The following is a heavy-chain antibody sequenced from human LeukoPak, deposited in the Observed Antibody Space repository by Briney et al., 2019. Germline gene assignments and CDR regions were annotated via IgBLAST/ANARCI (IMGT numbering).Heavy chain of an antibody. J-gene: IGHJ5*02. CDR1: NYTFTTYG. CDR3: TRVRFGELLARSTENWFDP. V-gene: IGHV1-18*01. Sequence: GASVKVSCKASNYTFTTYGISWVRQAPGQGLEWMGWISAYNGNTKYAQKLQGRVTMTTDTSTSTAYMELRSLRSDDTAVYYCTRVRFGELLARSTENWFDPWGQGTLVTVSS. CDR2: ISAYNGNT. D-gene: IGHD3-10*01.